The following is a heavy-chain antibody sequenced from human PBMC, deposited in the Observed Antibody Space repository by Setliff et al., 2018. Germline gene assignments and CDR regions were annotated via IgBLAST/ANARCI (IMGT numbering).Heavy chain of an antibody. Sequence: SETLSLTCTVSGYSISSGYYWGWIRQPPGKGLEWIGSIYHSGSTYYNPSLKGRVTISVDTSKNQFSLKLSSVTAADTALYYCTVYNTGSSKDHYWGQGTPVTVSS. CDR1: GYSISSGYY. V-gene: IGHV4-38-2*02. CDR3: TVYNTGSSKDHY. CDR2: IYHSGST. D-gene: IGHD2-8*02. J-gene: IGHJ4*02.